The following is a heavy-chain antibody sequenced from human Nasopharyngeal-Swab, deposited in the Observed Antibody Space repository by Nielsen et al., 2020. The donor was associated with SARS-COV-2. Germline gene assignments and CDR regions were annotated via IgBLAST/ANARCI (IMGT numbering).Heavy chain of an antibody. D-gene: IGHD5-18*01. CDR3: AREGTAMAFGY. Sequence: SETLSLTCTVSGGSISSSSYYWSWIRQPPGKGLEWIGYIYYSGSTNYNPSLKSRVTISVDTSKNQFSLKLSSVTAADTAVYYCAREGTAMAFGYWGQGTLVTVSS. V-gene: IGHV4-61*01. CDR1: GGSISSSSYY. CDR2: IYYSGST. J-gene: IGHJ4*02.